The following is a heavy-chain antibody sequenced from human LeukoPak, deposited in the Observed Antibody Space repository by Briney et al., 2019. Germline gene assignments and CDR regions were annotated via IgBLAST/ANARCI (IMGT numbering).Heavy chain of an antibody. CDR1: GYTFTSYG. D-gene: IGHD3-3*01. Sequence: ASVKVSCKASGYTFTSYGISWVRQAPGQGLEWMGWISAYNGNTNYAQKLQGRVTMTTDTSTSTAYMELRSLRSDDTAVYYCAKDHRNTIFGVVIIPYNWFDPWGQGTLVTVSS. J-gene: IGHJ5*02. CDR2: ISAYNGNT. CDR3: AKDHRNTIFGVVIIPYNWFDP. V-gene: IGHV1-18*01.